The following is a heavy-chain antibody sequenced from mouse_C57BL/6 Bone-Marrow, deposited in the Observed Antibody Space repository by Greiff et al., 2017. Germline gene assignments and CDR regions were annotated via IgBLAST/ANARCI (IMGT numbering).Heavy chain of an antibody. D-gene: IGHD2-3*01. J-gene: IGHJ2*01. CDR3: ARWLLPFDY. Sequence: QVQLQQSGAELARPGASVKLSCTASGYTFTSYGISWVQQSPGQGLEWIAAIYPSSGNTYYNEKFKGKATLTADNSSTTAYMQLRSLTSEDSAVYFCARWLLPFDYGGQGTTLTVSS. CDR1: GYTFTSYG. CDR2: IYPSSGNT. V-gene: IGHV1-81*01.